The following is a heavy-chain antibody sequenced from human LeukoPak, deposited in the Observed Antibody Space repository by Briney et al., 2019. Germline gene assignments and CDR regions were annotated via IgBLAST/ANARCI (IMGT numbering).Heavy chain of an antibody. J-gene: IGHJ3*02. CDR1: GFPFSSYG. V-gene: IGHV3-30*02. CDR3: ARLRIGNAIDI. CDR2: IRYDGSDK. D-gene: IGHD3-3*01. Sequence: PGGSLRLSCAASGFPFSSYGLHWVRQAPGKGLEWVAFIRYDGSDKDYADSVKGRFTISRDNTKNTLYLQMNSLRAEDTAVYYCARLRIGNAIDIWGQGTMVTVSS.